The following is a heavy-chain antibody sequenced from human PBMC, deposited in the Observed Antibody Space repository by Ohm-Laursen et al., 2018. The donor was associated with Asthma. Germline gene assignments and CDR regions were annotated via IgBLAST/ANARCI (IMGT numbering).Heavy chain of an antibody. V-gene: IGHV4-30-4*01. CDR2: IYYSGST. D-gene: IGHD3-10*01. CDR3: ARYYGSGSYYNDYFDY. Sequence: SQTLSLICTVSGGSISSGDYYWSWIRQPPGKGLEWIGYIYYSGSTYYNPSLKSRVTISVDTSKNQFSLKLSSVTAADTAVYYCARYYGSGSYYNDYFDYWGQGTLVTVSS. CDR1: GGSISSGDYY. J-gene: IGHJ4*02.